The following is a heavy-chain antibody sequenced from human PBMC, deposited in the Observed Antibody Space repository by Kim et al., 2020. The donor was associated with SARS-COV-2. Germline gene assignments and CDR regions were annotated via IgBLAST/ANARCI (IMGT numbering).Heavy chain of an antibody. D-gene: IGHD3-16*02. J-gene: IGHJ6*02. Sequence: GGSLRLSCAASGFTFSDYYMSWIRQAPGKGLEWVSYISSSSSYTNYADSVKGRFTISRDNAKNSLYLQMNSLRAEDTAGYYCARVGYDYVWGSYRDYYYYYGMGAWGQGTTVTVSS. CDR2: ISSSSSYT. CDR3: ARVGYDYVWGSYRDYYYYYGMGA. CDR1: GFTFSDYY. V-gene: IGHV3-11*05.